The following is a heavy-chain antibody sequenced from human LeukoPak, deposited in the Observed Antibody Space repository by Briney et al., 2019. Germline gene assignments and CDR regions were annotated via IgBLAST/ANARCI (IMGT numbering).Heavy chain of an antibody. J-gene: IGHJ4*02. Sequence: GGSLRLSCAASGFTFSNYGMSWVRQAPGKGLEWVSDISGSGDFTYYADSVKGRFTISRDKSKNTLYLQMNSLRAEDTAVYYCAKDGARDGYNYPDYWGQGTLVTVSS. CDR2: ISGSGDFT. V-gene: IGHV3-23*01. D-gene: IGHD5-24*01. CDR3: AKDGARDGYNYPDY. CDR1: GFTFSNYG.